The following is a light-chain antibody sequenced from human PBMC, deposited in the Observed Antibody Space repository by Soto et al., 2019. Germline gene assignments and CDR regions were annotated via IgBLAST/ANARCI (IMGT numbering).Light chain of an antibody. Sequence: EIVMTQSPATLSLSPGERATLSCRASQSVNNNLPWYQQKPGQAPRLLIYGASTRTTGIPARFSGSVSGSDFTLTISSLQSEDFAIYYCQQYNNWWTFGQGTKVEIK. CDR2: GAS. CDR3: QQYNNWWT. CDR1: QSVNNN. J-gene: IGKJ1*01. V-gene: IGKV3-15*01.